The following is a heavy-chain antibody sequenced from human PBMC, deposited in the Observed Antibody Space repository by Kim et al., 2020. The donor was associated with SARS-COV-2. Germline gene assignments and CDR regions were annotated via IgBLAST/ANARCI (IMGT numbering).Heavy chain of an antibody. J-gene: IGHJ6*02. CDR1: GFTFSNAW. D-gene: IGHD1-26*01. CDR3: TTDYRPHDSHYYYYGMDV. CDR2: IKSKTDGGTT. Sequence: GGSLRLSCAASGFTFSNAWMSWVHQAPGKGLEWVGRIKSKTDGGTTDYAAPVKGRFTISRDDSKNTLYLQMNSLKTEDTAVYYCTTDYRPHDSHYYYYGMDVWGQGTTVTVSS. V-gene: IGHV3-15*01.